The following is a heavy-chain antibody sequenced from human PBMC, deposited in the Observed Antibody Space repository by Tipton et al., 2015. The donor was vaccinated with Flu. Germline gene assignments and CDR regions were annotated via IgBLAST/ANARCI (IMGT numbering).Heavy chain of an antibody. J-gene: IGHJ4*02. CDR3: ARHGLGVFDY. Sequence: TLSLTCTVSGGSISSSSYYWGWIRQPPGKGLEWIGSIYYSGSTYYNPSLKSRVTISVDTSKNQFSLKLSSVTAADTAVYYRARHGLGVFDYWGQGTLVTVSS. CDR2: IYYSGST. CDR1: GGSISSSSYY. D-gene: IGHD3-16*01. V-gene: IGHV4-39*01.